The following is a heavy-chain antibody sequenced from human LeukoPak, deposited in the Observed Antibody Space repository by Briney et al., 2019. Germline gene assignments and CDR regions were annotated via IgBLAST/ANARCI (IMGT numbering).Heavy chain of an antibody. D-gene: IGHD1-26*01. Sequence: GGSLRLSCAASGFTFSSYWMSWVRQAPGKGLEWVANIKQDGSEKYYVDSVKGRFTISRDNAKNTLYLQMNSLRAEDTAVYYCTRDLVGATSDFWGQGTLVTVSS. J-gene: IGHJ4*02. CDR2: IKQDGSEK. CDR1: GFTFSSYW. CDR3: TRDLVGATSDF. V-gene: IGHV3-7*01.